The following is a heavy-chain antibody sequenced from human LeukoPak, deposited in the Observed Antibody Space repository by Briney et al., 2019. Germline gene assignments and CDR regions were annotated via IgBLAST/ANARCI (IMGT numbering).Heavy chain of an antibody. CDR2: ISAYNGNT. J-gene: IGHJ5*02. Sequence: ASVKVSCKASGYNFNTFGISWVRQAPGQGLEWMGWISAYNGNTNYAQKLQGRVTMTTDTSTSTAYMELRSLRSDDTAVYYCARERYSYGGHNWFDPWGQGTLLTVSS. CDR1: GYNFNTFG. V-gene: IGHV1-18*01. D-gene: IGHD5-18*01. CDR3: ARERYSYGGHNWFDP.